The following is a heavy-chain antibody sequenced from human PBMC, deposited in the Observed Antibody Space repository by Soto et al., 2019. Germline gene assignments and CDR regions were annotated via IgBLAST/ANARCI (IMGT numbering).Heavy chain of an antibody. Sequence: QVQLVQSGAEVKKPGASVKVSCKASGYTFTSYGISWVRQAPGQGLEWMGWISAYNGNTNYAQKLQGRVTMTTDTSTSSAYIELSSLRSDDTAVYHCARASGSSYWFDPWGQGTLVTVSS. CDR2: ISAYNGNT. J-gene: IGHJ5*02. CDR3: ARASGSSYWFDP. V-gene: IGHV1-18*01. D-gene: IGHD1-26*01. CDR1: GYTFTSYG.